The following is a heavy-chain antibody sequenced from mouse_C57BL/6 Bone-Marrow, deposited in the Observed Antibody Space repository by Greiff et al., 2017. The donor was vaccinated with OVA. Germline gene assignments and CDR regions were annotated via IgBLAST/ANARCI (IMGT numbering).Heavy chain of an antibody. D-gene: IGHD2-4*01. CDR1: GYAFTNYL. CDR3: ARSRGLYDYDKGFDY. CDR2: INPGSGGT. J-gene: IGHJ2*01. Sequence: VKLMESGAELVRPGTSVKVSCKASGYAFTNYLIEWVKQRPEQGLEWIGVINPGSGGTNYNEKFKGKATLTADKSSSTAYMQLSSLTSEDSAVYFCARSRGLYDYDKGFDYWGQGTTLTVSS. V-gene: IGHV1-54*01.